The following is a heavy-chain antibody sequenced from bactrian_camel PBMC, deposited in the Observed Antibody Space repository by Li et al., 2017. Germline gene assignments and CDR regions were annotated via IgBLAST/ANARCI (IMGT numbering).Heavy chain of an antibody. Sequence: VQLVESGGGSVQAGESLRLSCVASGYTLPMNMGWFRRLPGQEREGVAAIAGDGRTDYADSVKGRFTISKDIAKNTLYLRMNSLKPEDTAMYYCAAFVIDSRAPPLVPGRYKYCGQGTQVTVS. D-gene: IGHD2*01. CDR1: GYTLPMN. V-gene: IGHV3S53*01. CDR2: IAGDGRT. CDR3: AAFVIDSRAPPLVPGRYKY. J-gene: IGHJ4*01.